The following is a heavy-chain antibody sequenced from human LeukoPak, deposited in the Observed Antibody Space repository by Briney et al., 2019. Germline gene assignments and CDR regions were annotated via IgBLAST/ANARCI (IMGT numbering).Heavy chain of an antibody. CDR3: ARAGDYYATGDY. CDR1: GFTFDDYA. J-gene: IGHJ4*02. CDR2: ISWNSGSI. V-gene: IGHV3-9*01. Sequence: GGSLRLSCAASGFTFDDYAMHWVRHAPGKGLEWVSGISWNSGSIGYADSVKGRFTISRDNAKNSLFLQMNSLKTEDTAVYYCARAGDYYATGDYWGQGTLVTVSS. D-gene: IGHD3-22*01.